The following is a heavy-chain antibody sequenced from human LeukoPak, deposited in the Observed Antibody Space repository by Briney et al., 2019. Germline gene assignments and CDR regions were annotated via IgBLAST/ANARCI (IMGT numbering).Heavy chain of an antibody. CDR2: IIPIFGTA. V-gene: IGHV1-69*13. D-gene: IGHD3-3*01. J-gene: IGHJ3*02. Sequence: GASVKVSCKASGGTFSSYAISWVRQAPGQGLEWMGGIIPIFGTANYAQKFQGRVTITADESTSTAYMELSSLRAEDTAVYYCARDAVVIMAFDIWGQGTMVTVSS. CDR3: ARDAVVIMAFDI. CDR1: GGTFSSYA.